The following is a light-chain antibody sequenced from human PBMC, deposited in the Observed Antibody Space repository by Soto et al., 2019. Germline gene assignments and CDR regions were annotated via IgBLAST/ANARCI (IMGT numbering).Light chain of an antibody. CDR1: QSISSW. V-gene: IGKV1-5*03. Sequence: DIQMTQSPSTLSASVGDRVTITCRASQSISSWLAWYQQKPGKAPKLLIYKASSLESGVPSRFSGSGSGTEFTLTISSLQPDDLATYSFPTFGQGTKVEIK. CDR3: PT. J-gene: IGKJ1*01. CDR2: KAS.